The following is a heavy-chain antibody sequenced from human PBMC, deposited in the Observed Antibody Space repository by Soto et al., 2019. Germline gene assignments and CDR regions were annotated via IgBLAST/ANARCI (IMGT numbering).Heavy chain of an antibody. CDR1: GGTFSSYA. V-gene: IGHV1-69*01. D-gene: IGHD3-16*01. CDR2: IIPIFGTA. CDR3: AVGLRLGELGL. J-gene: IGHJ2*01. Sequence: QVQLVQSGAEVKKPGSSVKVSCKASGGTFSSYAISWVRQAPGQGLEWMGGIIPIFGTANYAQKFQGRVTIPAEESTSTAYMELSSLRSEATAVYYGAVGLRLGELGLWGRGTLVTVSS.